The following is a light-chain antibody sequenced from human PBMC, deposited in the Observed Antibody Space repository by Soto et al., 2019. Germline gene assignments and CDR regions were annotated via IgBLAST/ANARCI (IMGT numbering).Light chain of an antibody. CDR3: QSYDSSMSAYV. J-gene: IGLJ1*01. V-gene: IGLV1-40*01. CDR2: GNS. CDR1: SSNIGAGYD. Sequence: QSVLAQPPPVSGAPGQKVTISCTGSSSNIGAGYDLHWYQQLPGTAPKLLLYGNSNRPSGVPDRFSGSKSGTSASLAITGLQAEDEADYYCQSYDSSMSAYVFGTGTKGTVL.